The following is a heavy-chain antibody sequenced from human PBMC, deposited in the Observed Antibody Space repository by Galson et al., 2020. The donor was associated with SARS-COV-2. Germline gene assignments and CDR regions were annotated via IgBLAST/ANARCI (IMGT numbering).Heavy chain of an antibody. CDR1: GFTLSSYE. V-gene: IGHV3-48*03. Sequence: GGSLRLSCAASGFTLSSYEMNWVRQAPGKGLEWVSYISSSGSTIYYADSVKGRFTISRDNAKNSLYLQMNSLRAEDTAVYYCAGEMAYYGSGSYRDYWGQGTLVTVSS. D-gene: IGHD3-10*01. CDR2: ISSSGSTI. J-gene: IGHJ4*02. CDR3: AGEMAYYGSGSYRDY.